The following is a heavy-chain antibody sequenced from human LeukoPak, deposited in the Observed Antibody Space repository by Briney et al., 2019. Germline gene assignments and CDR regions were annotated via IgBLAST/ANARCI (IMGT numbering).Heavy chain of an antibody. CDR2: IYTSGST. CDR3: ARSVLTTIPKAHRFDY. CDR1: GGSISSGGYY. D-gene: IGHD2-21*02. Sequence: MPSETLSLTCTVSGGSISSGGYYWSWIRQPAGKGLEWIGRIYTSGSTNYNPSLKRRVTITVDASKNQFSLKMNSVTAADTAVYYCARSVLTTIPKAHRFDYWGQGVLVTVSS. J-gene: IGHJ4*02. V-gene: IGHV4-61*02.